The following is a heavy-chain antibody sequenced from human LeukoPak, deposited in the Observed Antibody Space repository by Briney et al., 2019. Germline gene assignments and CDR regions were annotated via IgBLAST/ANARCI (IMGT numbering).Heavy chain of an antibody. V-gene: IGHV3-21*04. CDR2: ISSSSSYI. Sequence: PGGSLRLSCAASGFTFSSYSMNWVRQAPGKGLEWVSSISSSSSYIYYADSVKGRFTISRDKAKNSLYLQMNSLRAEDTAVYYCVRDKASEYFFDYWGQGILVTVSS. CDR3: VRDKASEYFFDY. CDR1: GFTFSSYS. J-gene: IGHJ4*02. D-gene: IGHD3-10*01.